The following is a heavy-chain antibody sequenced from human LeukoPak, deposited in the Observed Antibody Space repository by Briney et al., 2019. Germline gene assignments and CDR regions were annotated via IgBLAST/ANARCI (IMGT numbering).Heavy chain of an antibody. CDR2: ISGSGGST. Sequence: GGSLRLSCAASGLTFSSYAMSWVRQAPGKGLEWVSAISGSGGSTYYADSVKGRFTISRDNSKNTLYLQMNSLRAEDTAVYYCATAVDFWSGYYTRWFDPWGQGTLVTVSS. V-gene: IGHV3-23*01. CDR1: GLTFSSYA. J-gene: IGHJ5*02. D-gene: IGHD3-3*01. CDR3: ATAVDFWSGYYTRWFDP.